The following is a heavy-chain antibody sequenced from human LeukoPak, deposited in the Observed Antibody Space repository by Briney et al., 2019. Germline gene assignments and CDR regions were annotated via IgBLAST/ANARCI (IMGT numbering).Heavy chain of an antibody. V-gene: IGHV4-61*08. CDR2: IYYSGST. CDR3: ARDPDGDGAFDP. J-gene: IGHJ5*02. CDR1: GGSISSGDYY. D-gene: IGHD4-17*01. Sequence: PSQTLSLTCTVSGGSISSGDYYWSRIRQPPGKGLEWIGYIYYSGSTNYNPSLKSRVTISVDTSKNQFSLKLSSVTAADTAVYYCARDPDGDGAFDPWGQGTLVTVSS.